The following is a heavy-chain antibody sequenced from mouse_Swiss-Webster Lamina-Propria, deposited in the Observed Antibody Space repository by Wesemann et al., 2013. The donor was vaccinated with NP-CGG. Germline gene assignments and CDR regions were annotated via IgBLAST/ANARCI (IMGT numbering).Heavy chain of an antibody. V-gene: IGHV14-3*02. D-gene: IGHD2-4*01. J-gene: IGHJ3*01. CDR3: AREEDYDWFAY. Sequence: LEWIGRIDPANGNTKYDPKFQGKATITADTSSNTAYLQLSSLTSEDTAVYYCAREEDYDWFAYWGQGTLVTVSA. CDR2: IDPANGNT.